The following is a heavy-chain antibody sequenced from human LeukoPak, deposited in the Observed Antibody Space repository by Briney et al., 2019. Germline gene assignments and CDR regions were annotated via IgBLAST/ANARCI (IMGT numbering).Heavy chain of an antibody. Sequence: ASVKVSCKASGYTFTGYYMHWVRQAPGQGLEWMGWINPNSGGTNYAQKFQGRVTMTRDTSISTAYMELRRLRSDDTAVYYCARSLNKYYYDSSGYIDYWGQGTLVTVSS. CDR3: ARSLNKYYYDSSGYIDY. D-gene: IGHD3-22*01. CDR1: GYTFTGYY. CDR2: INPNSGGT. V-gene: IGHV1-2*02. J-gene: IGHJ4*02.